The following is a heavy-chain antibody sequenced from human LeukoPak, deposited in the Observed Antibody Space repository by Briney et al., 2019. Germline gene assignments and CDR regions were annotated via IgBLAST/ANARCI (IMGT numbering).Heavy chain of an antibody. CDR3: ARDDVVGSNQD. D-gene: IGHD2-15*01. CDR2: IYTSGST. V-gene: IGHV4-4*07. J-gene: IGHJ4*02. CDR1: GASSSSYS. Sequence: SETLSLTCTVSGASSSSYSWSWIRQPAGKGLEWNGRIYTSGSTNYNPSLKSRVTMSLDTSKNHCSLKLSSVTAADTAVYYCARDDVVGSNQDWGQGTLVTVSS.